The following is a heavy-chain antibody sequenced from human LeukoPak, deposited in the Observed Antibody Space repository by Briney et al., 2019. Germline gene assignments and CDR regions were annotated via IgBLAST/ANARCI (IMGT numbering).Heavy chain of an antibody. CDR3: ARAGIVVVTAIENNAFDI. CDR2: INPNSGGT. J-gene: IGHJ3*02. D-gene: IGHD2-21*02. V-gene: IGHV1-2*02. Sequence: ASVKVSCKASGYTFTGYYMHWVRQAPGQGLEWMGWINPNSGGTNYAQKFQGRVTMTRDTSISTAYMELSRLRSDDTAVYYCARAGIVVVTAIENNAFDIWGQGTMVTVSS. CDR1: GYTFTGYY.